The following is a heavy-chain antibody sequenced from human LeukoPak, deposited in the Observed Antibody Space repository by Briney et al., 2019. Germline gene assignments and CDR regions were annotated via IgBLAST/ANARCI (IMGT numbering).Heavy chain of an antibody. D-gene: IGHD6-13*01. Sequence: ASVKVSCKASGYTFTSYGISWVRQAPGQGLEWMGWISAYNGNTNYAQKLQGRVTMTTDTSTSTAYMELSRLRSDDTAVYYCARDGSSSWPPDAFDIWGQGTMVTVSS. CDR2: ISAYNGNT. CDR3: ARDGSSSWPPDAFDI. J-gene: IGHJ3*02. V-gene: IGHV1-18*01. CDR1: GYTFTSYG.